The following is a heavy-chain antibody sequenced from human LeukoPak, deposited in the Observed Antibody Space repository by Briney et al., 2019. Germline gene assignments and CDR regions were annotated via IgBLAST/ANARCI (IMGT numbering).Heavy chain of an antibody. CDR2: ISYDGSNK. CDR1: GFTFSSYA. D-gene: IGHD5-12*01. V-gene: IGHV3-30*04. Sequence: GRSLRLSCAASGFTFSSYAMHWVRQAPGKGLEWVAVISYDGSNKYYADSVKGRFTISRDNSENTLYLQMNSLRAEDTAVYYCARENSGYDSGLDYWGQGTLVTVSS. CDR3: ARENSGYDSGLDY. J-gene: IGHJ4*02.